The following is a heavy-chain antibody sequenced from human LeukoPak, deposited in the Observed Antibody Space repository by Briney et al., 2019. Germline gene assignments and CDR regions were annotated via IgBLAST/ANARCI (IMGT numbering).Heavy chain of an antibody. CDR3: ATHYGGNPLDY. Sequence: SETLSLTCTVSGGSISGNSYYWSWIRQPLGKGLEWIGYIYHSGSTYYNPSLKSRVTISVDTSKNQFSLKLSSVTAADTAVYYCATHYGGNPLDYWGQGTLVTVSS. CDR1: GGSISGNSYY. CDR2: IYHSGST. V-gene: IGHV4-39*07. D-gene: IGHD4-23*01. J-gene: IGHJ4*02.